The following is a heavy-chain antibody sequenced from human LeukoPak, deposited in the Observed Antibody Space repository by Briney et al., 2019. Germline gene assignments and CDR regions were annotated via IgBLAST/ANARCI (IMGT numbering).Heavy chain of an antibody. Sequence: GGSLRLSCAASGFTFSSFGMHWVRQAPGKGLEWVAHMHYDGRTDYYADSVKGRFTVSRDTSKNTLYLQMKSLRPEDTAVYYCAKDFRWSLDYWGQGTLVTVSS. CDR1: GFTFSSFG. D-gene: IGHD2-15*01. V-gene: IGHV3-30*02. CDR2: MHYDGRTD. CDR3: AKDFRWSLDY. J-gene: IGHJ4*01.